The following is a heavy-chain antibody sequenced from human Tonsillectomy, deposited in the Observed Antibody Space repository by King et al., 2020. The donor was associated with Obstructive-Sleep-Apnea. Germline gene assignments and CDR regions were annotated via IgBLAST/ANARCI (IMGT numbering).Heavy chain of an antibody. Sequence: EWQLVQSGGGLVQPGGSLRLSCAASGFTFSSYSMIWVRQAPGKGLEWVSYISSSSRTLYNADSVKGRFTISRDNAKNSLSLQMNSLRAEDTAVYYCARETKDGTYYFDYWGQGTLVTVSS. CDR1: GFTFSSYS. CDR3: ARETKDGTYYFDY. CDR2: ISSSSRTL. D-gene: IGHD5-24*01. V-gene: IGHV3-48*01. J-gene: IGHJ4*02.